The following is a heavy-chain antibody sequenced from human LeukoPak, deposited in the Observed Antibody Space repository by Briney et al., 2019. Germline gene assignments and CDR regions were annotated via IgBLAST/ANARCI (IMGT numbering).Heavy chain of an antibody. CDR2: INHSGST. Sequence: PSETLSLTCAVYGGSFSGCYWSWIRQPPGKGLEWIGEINHSGSTNYNPSLKSRVTISVDTSKNQFSLKLSSVTAADTAVYYCARGPFAGYSSGWYRVWGQGTLVTVSS. CDR3: ARGPFAGYSSGWYRV. V-gene: IGHV4-34*01. D-gene: IGHD6-19*01. J-gene: IGHJ4*02. CDR1: GGSFSGCY.